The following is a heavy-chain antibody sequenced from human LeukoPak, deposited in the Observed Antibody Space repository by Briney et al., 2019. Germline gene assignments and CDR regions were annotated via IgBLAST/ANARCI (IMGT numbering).Heavy chain of an antibody. CDR3: AKGPEVRGVIVILKTGEKGALDY. CDR1: GFTFSSYG. V-gene: IGHV3-30*02. CDR2: IRNDGSNK. Sequence: GGSLRLSCAASGFTFSSYGMHWVRQAPGKGLEWVAFIRNDGSNKYYADSVKGRFTISRDNSKNTLYLQMNSLRAEDTAVYYCAKGPEVRGVIVILKTGEKGALDYWGQGTLVTVSS. J-gene: IGHJ4*02. D-gene: IGHD3-10*01.